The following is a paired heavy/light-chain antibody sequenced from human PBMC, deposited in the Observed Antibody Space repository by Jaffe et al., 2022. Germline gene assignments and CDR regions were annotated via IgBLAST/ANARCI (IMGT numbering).Light chain of an antibody. CDR1: QSVLYSSNNKNY. J-gene: IGKJ4*01. CDR3: QQYYSTLLT. Sequence: DIVMTQSPDSLAVSLGERATINCKSSQSVLYSSNNKNYLAWYQQKPGQPPKLLIYWASTRESGVPDRFSGSGSGTDFTLTISSLQAEDVAVYYCQQYYSTLLTFGGGTKVEIK. CDR2: WAS. V-gene: IGKV4-1*01.
Heavy chain of an antibody. CDR1: GYSFTSYW. Sequence: EVQLVQSGAEVKKPGESLKISCKGSGYSFTSYWIGWVRQMPGKGLEWMGIIYPGDSDTRYSPSFQGQVTISADKSISTAYLQWSSLKASDTAMYYCARLRGGAGLGYCSSTSCYGDYYYMDVWGKGTTVTVSS. V-gene: IGHV5-51*03. D-gene: IGHD2-2*01. J-gene: IGHJ6*03. CDR3: ARLRGGAGLGYCSSTSCYGDYYYMDV. CDR2: IYPGDSDT.